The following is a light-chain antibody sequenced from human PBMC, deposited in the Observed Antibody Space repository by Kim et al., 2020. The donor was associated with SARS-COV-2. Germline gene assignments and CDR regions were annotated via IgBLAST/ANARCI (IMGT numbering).Light chain of an antibody. Sequence: SYELTQPPSVSVSPGQTASITCSGDKLGEKYACWYQQKPGQSPVLVIYLDSKRPSGIPERFSGSNSGNTATLTISGTQAMDEADYYCQAWDRRTWVFGAG. CDR3: QAWDRRTWV. CDR1: KLGEKY. CDR2: LDS. V-gene: IGLV3-1*01. J-gene: IGLJ3*02.